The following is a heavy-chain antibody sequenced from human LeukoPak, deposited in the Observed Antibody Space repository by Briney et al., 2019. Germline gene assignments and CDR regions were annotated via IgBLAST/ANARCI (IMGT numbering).Heavy chain of an antibody. CDR2: INHSGST. CDR1: GGSFSGYY. J-gene: IGHJ4*02. CDR3: ARGRLYYDILTGYYTLRTPQGRFDY. D-gene: IGHD3-9*01. V-gene: IGHV4-34*01. Sequence: SETLSLTCAVYGGSFSGYYWSWIRQPPVKGLEWIGEINHSGSTNYNPSLKSRVTISVDTSKNQFSLKLSSVTAADTAVYYCARGRLYYDILTGYYTLRTPQGRFDYWGQGTLVTVSS.